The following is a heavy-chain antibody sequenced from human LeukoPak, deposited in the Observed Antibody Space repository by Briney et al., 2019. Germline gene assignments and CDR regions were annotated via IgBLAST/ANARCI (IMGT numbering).Heavy chain of an antibody. CDR3: ARAAISSGLTPGWFDP. V-gene: IGHV3-21*01. CDR2: ISSSSSYI. J-gene: IGHJ5*02. Sequence: GGSLILSCAASGFTFSSYSMNWVRQAPGKGLEWVSSISSSSSYIYYADSVKGRFTISRDNAKNSLYLQMNSLRAEDTAVYYCARAAISSGLTPGWFDPWGQGTLVTVSS. CDR1: GFTFSSYS. D-gene: IGHD6-19*01.